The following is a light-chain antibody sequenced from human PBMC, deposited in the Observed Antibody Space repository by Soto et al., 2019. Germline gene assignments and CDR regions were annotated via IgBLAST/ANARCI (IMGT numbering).Light chain of an antibody. CDR2: DSN. V-gene: IGLV1-40*01. CDR3: QSYDSSLSGSTV. J-gene: IGLJ1*01. CDR1: SSNIGAGYD. Sequence: SALTQPPSVSGAPGQRVTISCTGSSSNIGAGYDVHWYQQLPGTAPKLLISDSNNRPSGVPDRFSGSKSGTSASLAITGLQAEDEADYYCQSYDSSLSGSTVFGTGTKVTVL.